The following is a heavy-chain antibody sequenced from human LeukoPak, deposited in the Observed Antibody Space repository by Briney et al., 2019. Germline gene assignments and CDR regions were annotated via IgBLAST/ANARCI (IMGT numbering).Heavy chain of an antibody. D-gene: IGHD3-10*01. CDR2: ISSSSSYI. J-gene: IGHJ6*01. CDR3: ARAPWGFGGLLYPNYYYYGMDV. V-gene: IGHV3-21*01. Sequence: PGGSLRLSCAASGFTFSSYSMNWVRQAPGKGLEWVSSISSSSSYIYYADSVKGRFTISRDNAKNSLYLQMNSLRAEDTAVYYCARAPWGFGGLLYPNYYYYGMDVWGQGTTVTVSS. CDR1: GFTFSSYS.